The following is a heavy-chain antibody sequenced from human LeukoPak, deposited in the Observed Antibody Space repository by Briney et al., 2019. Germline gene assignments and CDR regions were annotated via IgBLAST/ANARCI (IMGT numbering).Heavy chain of an antibody. V-gene: IGHV4-39*02. D-gene: IGHD6-13*01. CDR2: IYYSGST. J-gene: IGHJ6*02. Sequence: PSETLSLTCTVSGGSISSSSYYWGWIRQPPGKGLEWIGSIYYSGSTYYNPSLKSRVTMSVDTSKNQFSLKLGSVTAADTAVYYCARDEGQQLFPNLGMDVWGQGTTVTVSS. CDR3: ARDEGQQLFPNLGMDV. CDR1: GGSISSSSYY.